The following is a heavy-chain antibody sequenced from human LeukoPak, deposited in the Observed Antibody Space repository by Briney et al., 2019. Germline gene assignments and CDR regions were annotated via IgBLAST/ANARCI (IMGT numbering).Heavy chain of an antibody. CDR3: ARDQSVNYYGSGSYYYYMDV. V-gene: IGHV3-33*01. CDR1: XXXXXSYG. Sequence: GGSLXXSXXXSXXXXXSYGXHWVRQAPGKGLEWVAVIWYDGSNKYYADSVKGRFTISRDNSKNTLYLQMNSLRAEDTAVYYCARDQSVNYYGSGSYYYYMDVWGKGTTVTVSS. CDR2: IWYDGSNK. D-gene: IGHD3-10*01. J-gene: IGHJ6*03.